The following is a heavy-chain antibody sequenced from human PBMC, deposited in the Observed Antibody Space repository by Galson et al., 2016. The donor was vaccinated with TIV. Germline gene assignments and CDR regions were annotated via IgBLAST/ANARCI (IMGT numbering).Heavy chain of an antibody. D-gene: IGHD3-9*01. V-gene: IGHV4-34*01. CDR3: ARRKPNFDPHVIDY. J-gene: IGHJ4*02. CDR1: GFIFNNYG. Sequence: LRLSCAASGFIFNNYGMHWVRQPPGKGLEWLGEVYHGGSTNYNPSLKSRVTIFVDTPKNQFSLKLTSVTAADTAVYFCARRKPNFDPHVIDYWGQGALVTVSS. CDR2: VYHGGST.